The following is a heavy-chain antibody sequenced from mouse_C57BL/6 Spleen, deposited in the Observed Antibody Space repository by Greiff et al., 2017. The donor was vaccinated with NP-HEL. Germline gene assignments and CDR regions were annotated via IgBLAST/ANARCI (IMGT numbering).Heavy chain of an antibody. CDR1: GYTFTSYW. Sequence: QVQLQQPGAELVMPGASVKLSCKASGYTFTSYWMHWVKQRPGQGLEWIGEIDPSDSYTNYNQKFKGKSTLTVDKSSSTAFMQLSSLTSEDSAVYYCARKWLLRGYCAMDYWGQGTSVTVSS. CDR3: ARKWLLRGYCAMDY. CDR2: IDPSDSYT. D-gene: IGHD2-3*01. V-gene: IGHV1-69*01. J-gene: IGHJ4*01.